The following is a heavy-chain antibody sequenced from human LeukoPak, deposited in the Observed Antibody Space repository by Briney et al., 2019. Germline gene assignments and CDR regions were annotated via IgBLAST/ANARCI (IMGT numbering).Heavy chain of an antibody. D-gene: IGHD1-26*01. V-gene: IGHV3-30-3*01. CDR2: ISYDGSNK. CDR1: GFTFSSYA. Sequence: GGSLRLSCAASGFTFSSYAMHWVRQAPGEGVEWVAVISYDGSNKYYADSVKGRFTISRDNSKNTLYLQMNSLRAEDTAVYYCARSEGATTFDYWGQGTLVTVSS. J-gene: IGHJ4*02. CDR3: ARSEGATTFDY.